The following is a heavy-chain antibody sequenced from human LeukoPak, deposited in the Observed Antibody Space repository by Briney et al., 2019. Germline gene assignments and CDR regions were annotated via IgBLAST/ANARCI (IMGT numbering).Heavy chain of an antibody. J-gene: IGHJ5*02. CDR1: GFTFSDHY. D-gene: IGHD3-10*01. Sequence: PGGSLRLSCAASGFTFSDHYMSWIRQAPGKGLEWVSYISNTAGSSTTIYYADSVKGRFTISRDNAKNSLYLQMNSLRVEDTAVYYCAKDSRDSPFDPWGQGTLVTVSS. V-gene: IGHV3-11*04. CDR2: ISNTAGSSTTI. CDR3: AKDSRDSPFDP.